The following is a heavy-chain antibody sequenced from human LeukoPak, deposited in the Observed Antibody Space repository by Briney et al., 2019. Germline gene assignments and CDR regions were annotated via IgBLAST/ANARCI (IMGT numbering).Heavy chain of an antibody. CDR3: VKDGLAFCGGDCYSYFDY. CDR1: GFTFSVYA. CDR2: IISNGGST. J-gene: IGHJ4*02. V-gene: IGHV3-64D*06. D-gene: IGHD2-21*02. Sequence: GGSLRLSCSASGFTFSVYAIHWVRQAPGKGLEYVSPIISNGGSTYYADSVKGRFTISRDNSKNTVSLQMSSLRAEDTALYYCVKDGLAFCGGDCYSYFDYWGQGTLVTVSS.